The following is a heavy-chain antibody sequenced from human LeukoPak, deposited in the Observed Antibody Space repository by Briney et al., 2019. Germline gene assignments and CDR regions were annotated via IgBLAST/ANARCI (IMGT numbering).Heavy chain of an antibody. D-gene: IGHD2-15*01. CDR1: GGSISSYY. CDR2: IYYSGST. CDR3: AGGVVAALDFDY. Sequence: SETLSLTCTVSGGSISSYYWNWIRQPPGKGLEWIGYIYYSGSTNYNPSLKSRVTISVDTSKNQFSLKLSSVTAADTAVYYCAGGVVAALDFDYWGQGTLVTVSS. J-gene: IGHJ4*02. V-gene: IGHV4-59*01.